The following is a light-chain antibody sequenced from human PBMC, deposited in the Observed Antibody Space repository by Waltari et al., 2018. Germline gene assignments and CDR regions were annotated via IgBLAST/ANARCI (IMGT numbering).Light chain of an antibody. CDR2: KAS. CDR1: QSLSSW. J-gene: IGKJ2*02. V-gene: IGKV1-5*03. CDR3: QQYNSYSGST. Sequence: DIQMTQSPSTLSASVGDRVTITCRASQSLSSWLAWYQQKPGKAPKLLLYKASSLESGVPSRFSGSGSGTEFTLTISSLQPDDFATYYCQQYNSYSGSTFGQGTKLEIK.